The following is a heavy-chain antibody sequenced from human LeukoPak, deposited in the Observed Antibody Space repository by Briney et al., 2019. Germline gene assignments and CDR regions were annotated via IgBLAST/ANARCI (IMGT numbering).Heavy chain of an antibody. Sequence: PGGSLRLSCAASGFTFSTYAVSWVRQAPGKGLEWVSAVRPSGGGTYYADSVKGRFTISRDNSKNTLYLQMNSLRAEDTAVYYCAKVGDYDGLQADWDYWGQGTLVTVSS. J-gene: IGHJ4*02. D-gene: IGHD4-17*01. CDR1: GFTFSTYA. CDR2: VRPSGGGT. V-gene: IGHV3-23*01. CDR3: AKVGDYDGLQADWDY.